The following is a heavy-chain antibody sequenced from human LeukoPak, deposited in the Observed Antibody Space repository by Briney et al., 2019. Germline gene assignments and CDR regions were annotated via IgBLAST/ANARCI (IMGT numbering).Heavy chain of an antibody. CDR2: ISYDGSNK. J-gene: IGHJ4*02. CDR1: GFTFSSYG. Sequence: PGRSLRLSCAASGFTFSSYGMHWVRQAPGKGLGWVAVISYDGSNKYYADSVKGRFTISRDNSKNTLYLQMNSLRAEDTAVYYCAKGGLKGVLDYWGQGTLVTISS. D-gene: IGHD2-8*01. CDR3: AKGGLKGVLDY. V-gene: IGHV3-30*18.